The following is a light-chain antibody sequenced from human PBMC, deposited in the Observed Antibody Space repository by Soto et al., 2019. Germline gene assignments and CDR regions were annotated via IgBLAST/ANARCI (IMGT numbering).Light chain of an antibody. CDR2: KAS. Sequence: DIQMTQSPSSLSASVGDRDTITCRASQSISNWLAWYQQKPGKAPKLLIYKASRLDNGVPSRFSGSGSGTEFTLTISSLQPDDLATYYCQQYNSWPWTFGQGTKVDIK. V-gene: IGKV1-5*03. CDR3: QQYNSWPWT. CDR1: QSISNW. J-gene: IGKJ1*01.